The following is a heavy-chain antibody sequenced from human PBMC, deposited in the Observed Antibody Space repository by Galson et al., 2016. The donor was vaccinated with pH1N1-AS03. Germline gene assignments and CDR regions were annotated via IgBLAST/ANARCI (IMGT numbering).Heavy chain of an antibody. CDR2: IHDSGST. J-gene: IGHJ5*01. CDR1: GASITSNY. D-gene: IGHD3-9*01. Sequence: ETLPLTCTVSGASITSNYWSWLRQPPGKGLEWIGNIHDSGSTNYNPSLKSRVTISVDTSKNQFSLNLSSVTAADTAVYYCARVDTTGFYFVFDSWGQGTLVTVSS. CDR3: ARVDTTGFYFVFDS. V-gene: IGHV4-59*01.